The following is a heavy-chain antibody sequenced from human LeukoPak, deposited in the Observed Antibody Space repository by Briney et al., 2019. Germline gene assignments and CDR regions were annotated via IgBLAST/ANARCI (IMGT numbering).Heavy chain of an antibody. V-gene: IGHV1-8*03. Sequence: ASVKVSCKASGYTFTSYDINWVRQATGQGLEWMGWMNPNSGNTGYAQKFQGRVTITRNTSISTAYIELSSLRSEDTAVYYCARGRRSSSTVSDYWGQGTLVTVSS. D-gene: IGHD6-6*01. CDR1: GYTFTSYD. CDR2: MNPNSGNT. J-gene: IGHJ4*02. CDR3: ARGRRSSSTVSDY.